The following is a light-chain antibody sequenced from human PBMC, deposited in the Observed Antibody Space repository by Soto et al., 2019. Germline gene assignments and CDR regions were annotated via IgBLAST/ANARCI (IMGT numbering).Light chain of an antibody. V-gene: IGKV1D-12*01. CDR2: AAS. CDR3: QQANSFPWT. Sequence: DIQMTQSPSSVPASVGDRVTITCRASQDISGWLAWFQQKPGKAPNLLIYAASILQSGVPSRFSGSGSGTDFTLTITYLQPEDFATYYCQQANSFPWTFGQGTKVEL. J-gene: IGKJ1*01. CDR1: QDISGW.